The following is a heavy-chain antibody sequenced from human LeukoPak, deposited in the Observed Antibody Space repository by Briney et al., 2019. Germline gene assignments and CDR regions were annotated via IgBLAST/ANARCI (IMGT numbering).Heavy chain of an antibody. CDR2: IYYSGST. CDR3: AGLIRPGWFDP. D-gene: IGHD1-14*01. Sequence: SETLSLTCTISGGSISNSAYYWGWIRQPPGKGLEWIANIYYSGSTYYNPSLKSRVTISVDTSKNQFSLKLSSVTAADTAVYYCAGLIRPGWFDPWGQGTLVTVSS. V-gene: IGHV4-39*01. J-gene: IGHJ5*02. CDR1: GGSISNSAYY.